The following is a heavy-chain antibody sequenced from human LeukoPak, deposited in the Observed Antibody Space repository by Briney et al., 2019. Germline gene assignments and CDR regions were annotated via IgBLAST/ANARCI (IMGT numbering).Heavy chain of an antibody. CDR1: GFPFSKYP. V-gene: IGHV3-23*01. CDR3: ARGPKVPSTTYYFDY. D-gene: IGHD2-2*01. CDR2: TSGRVGSS. J-gene: IGHJ4*02. Sequence: SGGSLRLSCAASGFPFSKYPMIWVRHARDKAVEYVTSTSGRVGSSYYADSVKGRFTISRDSSKNTLYLQMNSLRTDDTAVYYCARGPKVPSTTYYFDYWGQGALVTVSS.